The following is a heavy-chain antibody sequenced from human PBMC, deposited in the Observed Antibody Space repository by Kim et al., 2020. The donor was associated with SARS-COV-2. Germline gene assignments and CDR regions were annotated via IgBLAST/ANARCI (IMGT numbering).Heavy chain of an antibody. V-gene: IGHV3-21*01. CDR2: ISSSSSYI. Sequence: GGSLRLSCAASGFTFSSYSMNWVRQAPGKGLEWVSSISSSSSYIYYADSVKGRFTISRDNAKNSLYLQMNSLRAEDTAVYYCARDSRGQLLVPTAFDIWGQGTMVTVSS. CDR3: ARDSRGQLLVPTAFDI. D-gene: IGHD2-2*01. CDR1: GFTFSSYS. J-gene: IGHJ3*02.